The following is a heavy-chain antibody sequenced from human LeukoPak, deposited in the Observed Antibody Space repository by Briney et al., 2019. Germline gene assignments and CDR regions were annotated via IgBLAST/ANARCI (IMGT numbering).Heavy chain of an antibody. CDR3: ARRFYDNLTGHTWYDY. J-gene: IGHJ4*02. CDR2: MNPNSGNT. D-gene: IGHD3-9*01. Sequence: ASVKVSCKASGYTFTSYDINWMRQAPGQGLEWVGWMNPNSGNTGYAQTFQGKLTMTRNTSIKTAYMELSSLRSEDTAVYYCARRFYDNLTGHTWYDYWGQGTLVAVSS. CDR1: GYTFTSYD. V-gene: IGHV1-8*01.